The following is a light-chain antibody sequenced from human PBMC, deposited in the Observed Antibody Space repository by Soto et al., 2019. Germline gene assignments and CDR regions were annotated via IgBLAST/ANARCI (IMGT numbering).Light chain of an antibody. V-gene: IGLV2-14*01. Sequence: QSALTQPASVSGSLGQSITISCTGSSSDVGGYNYVSWYQQHPGKAPKLMIYDVTNRPSGISSRFSGSKSGNTASLTISGLQAEDEADYYCSSYTSSSTLYVFGTGTKVTVL. CDR2: DVT. J-gene: IGLJ1*01. CDR3: SSYTSSSTLYV. CDR1: SSDVGGYNY.